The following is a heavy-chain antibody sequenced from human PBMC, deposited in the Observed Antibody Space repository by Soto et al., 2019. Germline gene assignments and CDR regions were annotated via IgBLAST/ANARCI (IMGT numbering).Heavy chain of an antibody. V-gene: IGHV3-23*01. Sequence: VQLLESGGGLVQPGGSLRLSCAASGFTFSSYAMSWVRQAPGKGLEWVSAISGSGASTYYADSVKGRFTISRDNSKNTLYLQSDSRRAEDTAAYDCAKDRYASHPSAAGTHGDYWGQGTLVTVSS. CDR2: ISGSGAST. CDR1: GFTFSSYA. CDR3: AKDRYASHPSAAGTHGDY. D-gene: IGHD6-13*01. J-gene: IGHJ4*02.